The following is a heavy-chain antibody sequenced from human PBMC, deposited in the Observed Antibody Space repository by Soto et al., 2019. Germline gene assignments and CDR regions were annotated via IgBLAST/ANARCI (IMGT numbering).Heavy chain of an antibody. D-gene: IGHD6-19*01. CDR1: GFTFSTYA. CDR2: ISYDGCNK. Sequence: QVQLVESGGGVVQPGRTLRLSCAASGFTFSTYAMYWVRQAPGKGLEWVTVISYDGCNKYYADSVKGRFTISRDNSKNTLFLQMNSLRAEDTAVYYCARDFYGSGWYGGVDYCGQGTLVTVSS. CDR3: ARDFYGSGWYGGVDY. J-gene: IGHJ4*02. V-gene: IGHV3-30-3*01.